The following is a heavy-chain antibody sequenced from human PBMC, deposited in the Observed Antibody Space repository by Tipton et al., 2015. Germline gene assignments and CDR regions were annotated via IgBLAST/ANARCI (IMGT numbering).Heavy chain of an antibody. V-gene: IGHV3-30*02. J-gene: IGHJ4*02. CDR3: AKDKDVRSRDRIFGLVGDY. D-gene: IGHD3-3*02. Sequence: QLVQSGGGVVQPGGSLRLSCAASGFTFSSHGMHWVRQAPGKGLEWVAFTRYDGSDKYADSVKGRFTISRDNSQNTLFLQMNSLRPEDTGVYYCAKDKDVRSRDRIFGLVGDYWGQGTLVTVSS. CDR2: TRYDGSDK. CDR1: GFTFSSHG.